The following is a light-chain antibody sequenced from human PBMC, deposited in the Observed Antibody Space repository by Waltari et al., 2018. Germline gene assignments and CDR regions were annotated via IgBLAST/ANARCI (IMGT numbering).Light chain of an antibody. CDR1: QSISNH. V-gene: IGKV1-39*01. CDR2: AAS. CDR3: QHSDAIPIT. Sequence: DIQMTQSPSSLSASVGDRVTITCRASQSISNHLNWYQQKPGKVPKLLIYAASTLQSGVPSRFSGGGSGTDFTLTVSSLQPEDFATYFCQHSDAIPITFGGGTKVEIK. J-gene: IGKJ4*01.